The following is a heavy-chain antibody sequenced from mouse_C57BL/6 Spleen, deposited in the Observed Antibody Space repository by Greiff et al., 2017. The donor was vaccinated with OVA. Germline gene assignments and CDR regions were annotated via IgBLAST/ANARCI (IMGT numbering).Heavy chain of an antibody. CDR2: ISDGGSYT. CDR1: GFTFSSYA. D-gene: IGHD2-4*01. CDR3: AREGDYDSPAWFAY. J-gene: IGHJ3*01. Sequence: EVHLVESGGGLVKPGGSLKLSCAASGFTFSSYAMSWVRQTPEKRLEWVATISDGGSYTYYPDNVKGRFTISRDNAKNNLYLQMSHLKSEDTAMYYCAREGDYDSPAWFAYWGQGTLVTVSA. V-gene: IGHV5-4*01.